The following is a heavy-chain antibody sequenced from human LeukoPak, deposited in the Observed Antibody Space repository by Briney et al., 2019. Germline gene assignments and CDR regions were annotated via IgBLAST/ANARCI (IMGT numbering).Heavy chain of an antibody. CDR2: INPSGGST. D-gene: IGHD3-22*01. CDR3: ARNLDSSGFAKYYYYYGMDV. V-gene: IGHV1-46*01. CDR1: GYTFTGYY. J-gene: IGHJ6*02. Sequence: PGASVKVSCKASGYTFTGYYMHWVRQAPGQGLEWMGWINPSGGSTSYAQKFQGRVTMTRDTSTSTVYMELSSLRSEDTAVYYCARNLDSSGFAKYYYYYGMDVWGQGTTVTVSS.